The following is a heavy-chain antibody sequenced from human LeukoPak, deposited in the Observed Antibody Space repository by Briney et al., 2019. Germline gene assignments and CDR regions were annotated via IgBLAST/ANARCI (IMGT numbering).Heavy chain of an antibody. V-gene: IGHV1-2*02. CDR3: AYGYSSGWYYFDY. CDR1: GYTFTGYY. Sequence: ASVKVSCKASGYTFTGYYMQWVRQAPGQGLEWMGWINPNNGGTNHAHKFHGRVTMTRDTSISTAYMELTRLRSDDTAVYYCAYGYSSGWYYFDYWGQGTLVTVSS. CDR2: INPNNGGT. D-gene: IGHD6-19*01. J-gene: IGHJ4*02.